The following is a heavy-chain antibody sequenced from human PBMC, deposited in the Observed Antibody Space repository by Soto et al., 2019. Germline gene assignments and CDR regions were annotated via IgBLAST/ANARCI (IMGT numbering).Heavy chain of an antibody. D-gene: IGHD6-19*01. CDR3: ARHPYTNGYYSFDH. CDR1: GFTFSSHG. V-gene: IGHV3-33*01. J-gene: IGHJ4*02. Sequence: PGGSLRLSCTASGFTFSSHGMHWVRQAPGKGLQWVAVIWFDGSNRDYADSVKGRFTVSRDNSRNTLYLQMNRLGAEDTAVYYCARHPYTNGYYSFDHWGQGTRVTVSS. CDR2: IWFDGSNR.